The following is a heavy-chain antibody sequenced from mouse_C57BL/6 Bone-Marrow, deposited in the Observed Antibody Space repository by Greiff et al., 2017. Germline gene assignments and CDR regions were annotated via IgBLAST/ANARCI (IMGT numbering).Heavy chain of an antibody. CDR2: IDPENGDT. CDR1: GFNIKDDY. D-gene: IGHD1-1*01. V-gene: IGHV14-4*01. Sequence: VQLQQSGAELVRPGASVKLSCTASGFNIKDDYMHWVKQRPEPGLEWIGWIDPENGDTEYASKFQGKATITADPSSNTAYLQLSSLTSEDTAVYYCTTSHYYGSSFYAMDYWGQGTSVTVSS. J-gene: IGHJ4*01. CDR3: TTSHYYGSSFYAMDY.